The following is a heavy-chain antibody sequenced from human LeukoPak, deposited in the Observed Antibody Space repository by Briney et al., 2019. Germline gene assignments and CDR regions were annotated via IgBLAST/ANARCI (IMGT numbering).Heavy chain of an antibody. CDR2: IYHTGST. Sequence: PSETLSLTCTISGGSVSDYYRSWIRQSPGKGLEWIGYIYHTGSTSYRPSLKSRVTISADTSQNQFSLKLSSVTAADTAVYYCASRKLGNDYWGQGTLVTVSS. V-gene: IGHV4-59*02. CDR3: ASRKLGNDY. D-gene: IGHD7-27*01. J-gene: IGHJ4*02. CDR1: GGSVSDYY.